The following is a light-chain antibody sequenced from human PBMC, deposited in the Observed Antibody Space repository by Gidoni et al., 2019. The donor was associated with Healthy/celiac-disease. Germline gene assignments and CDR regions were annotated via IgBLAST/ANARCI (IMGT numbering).Light chain of an antibody. Sequence: DIQMTQSPSSLSASVGDRVTITCRASPSISSYLNLYQQKPGKAPKLLIYAASSLQSGGPSRFSGSGSGTDFTITISSLQPEDFATYYCQQSYSTPRVTFGPGTKVDIK. CDR1: PSISSY. CDR3: QQSYSTPRVT. V-gene: IGKV1-39*01. CDR2: AAS. J-gene: IGKJ3*01.